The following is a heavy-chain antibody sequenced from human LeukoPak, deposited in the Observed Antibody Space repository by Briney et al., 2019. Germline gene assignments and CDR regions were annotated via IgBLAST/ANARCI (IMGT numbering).Heavy chain of an antibody. Sequence: SETLSLTCTVSGGSISTKNYYWGWIRQPPGKGLEWIESIYYSGSTYYNPSLKSRVTISIDTSKNQVSLKLSSVTDADTAVYYCARVLGDNWFDPWGQGTLVTVSS. CDR2: IYYSGST. D-gene: IGHD1-26*01. CDR1: GGSISTKNYY. J-gene: IGHJ5*02. V-gene: IGHV4-39*07. CDR3: ARVLGDNWFDP.